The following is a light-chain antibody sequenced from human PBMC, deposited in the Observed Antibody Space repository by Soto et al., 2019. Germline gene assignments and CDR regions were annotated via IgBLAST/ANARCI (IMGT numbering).Light chain of an antibody. CDR3: QHYYSTPLT. V-gene: IGKV4-1*01. J-gene: IGKJ4*01. CDR1: QSVLYSSNNKNY. Sequence: DIVLTQSPDSLAVSLGERATINCKSSQSVLYSSNNKNYLDWYQQKPGQPPKLLIYWASSRESGVPDRFSGSGAGTDVTLTIISLKAEDVAVYYCQHYYSTPLTFGGGTKVEIK. CDR2: WAS.